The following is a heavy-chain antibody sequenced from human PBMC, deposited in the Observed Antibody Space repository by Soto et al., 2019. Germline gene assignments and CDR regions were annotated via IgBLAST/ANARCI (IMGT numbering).Heavy chain of an antibody. Sequence: GESLKISCAASGFTFSSYAMSWVRQAPGKGLDWVSAISASGGSTYYADSVKGRFTISRDNSKNTLYLQMNSLRDEDTALYYCAKLRLGGSYTSSSFDHWGQGTLVTVSS. CDR1: GFTFSSYA. CDR2: ISASGGST. J-gene: IGHJ4*02. V-gene: IGHV3-23*01. D-gene: IGHD3-16*01. CDR3: AKLRLGGSYTSSSFDH.